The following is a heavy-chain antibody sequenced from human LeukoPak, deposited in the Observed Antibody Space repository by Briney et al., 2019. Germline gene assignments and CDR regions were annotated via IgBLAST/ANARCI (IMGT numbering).Heavy chain of an antibody. D-gene: IGHD3-22*01. V-gene: IGHV4-34*01. CDR1: GGSFNDYY. J-gene: IGHJ4*02. CDR3: ARGRRGMIVVVIRGFFFDY. CDR2: INHSGST. Sequence: PSETLSLTCAVYGGSFNDYYWSWIRQPPGKGLEWIGEINHSGSTNYNPSLKSRVTISVDTSKNQFYLKLSSVTAADTAVYYCARGRRGMIVVVIRGFFFDYWGQGTLVTVSS.